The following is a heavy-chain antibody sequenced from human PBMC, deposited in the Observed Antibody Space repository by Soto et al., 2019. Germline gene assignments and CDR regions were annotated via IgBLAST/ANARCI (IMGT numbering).Heavy chain of an antibody. CDR2: IAGSAVSS. D-gene: IGHD3-3*01. J-gene: IGHJ4*02. CDR3: AKGGDSWSGYSHY. CDR1: GFTFSNYV. Sequence: GGSLRLSCAASGFTFSNYVMAWVRQPPGKGLEWTSGIAGSAVSSFAADSVKGRFTISRDNSENMMYLQMNSLTTDDTAVYYCAKGGDSWSGYSHYWGQGTLVTVSS. V-gene: IGHV3-23*01.